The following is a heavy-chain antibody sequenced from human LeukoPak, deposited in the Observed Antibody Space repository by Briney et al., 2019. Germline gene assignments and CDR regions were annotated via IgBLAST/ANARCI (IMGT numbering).Heavy chain of an antibody. D-gene: IGHD6-13*01. Sequence: SEALSLTCTVSGGSIKSHYWSWIRQTPGKGLEWIGCIYESGSTYHNPSLKSRVTISVDMSKNQFSLKVSSVTAADTAVYYCARGGSSWSYAMDVWGQGTTVTVSS. CDR1: GGSIKSHY. CDR3: ARGGSSWSYAMDV. V-gene: IGHV4-59*11. CDR2: IYESGST. J-gene: IGHJ6*02.